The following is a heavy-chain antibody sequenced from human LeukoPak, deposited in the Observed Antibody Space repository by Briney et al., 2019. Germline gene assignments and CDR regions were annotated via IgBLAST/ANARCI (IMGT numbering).Heavy chain of an antibody. D-gene: IGHD2-2*01. CDR2: INPNSGGT. CDR1: GYTFTGYY. Sequence: GASVEVSCKASGYTFTGYYMHWVRQAPGQGLEWMGWINPNSGGTNYAQKFQGRVTMTSDTSTRIVYMELSRLGSDDTAVYYCARGSSAMNYYFYGMDVWGQGSTVTVSS. V-gene: IGHV1-2*02. J-gene: IGHJ6*02. CDR3: ARGSSAMNYYFYGMDV.